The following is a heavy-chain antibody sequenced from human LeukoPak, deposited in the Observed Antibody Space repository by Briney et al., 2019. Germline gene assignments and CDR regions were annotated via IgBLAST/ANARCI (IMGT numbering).Heavy chain of an antibody. CDR3: AREDYNPPRAMDV. Sequence: PGGSLRLSCAASXXTFXSXXXXXVXXXPGXXLXWXSYISDTGTTIYYADSVKGRFTISRDNAKNSLYLQMNSLRDEDTAVYYCAREDYNPPRAMDVWGQGTTVTVSS. CDR2: ISDTGTTI. J-gene: IGHJ6*02. CDR1: XXTFXSXX. V-gene: IGHV3-48*03. D-gene: IGHD3-10*01.